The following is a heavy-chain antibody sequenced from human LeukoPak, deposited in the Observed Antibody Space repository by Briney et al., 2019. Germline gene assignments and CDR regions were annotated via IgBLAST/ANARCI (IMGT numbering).Heavy chain of an antibody. J-gene: IGHJ5*02. D-gene: IGHD3-3*01. Sequence: RPSETLSLTCTVSGDSSSSSSYYWGWIRQPPGKGLEWIGSIYYSGSTYYNPSLKSRVTISVDTSKNQFSLKLNSVTAADTAVYYYAQESDYSLNWFDPWGQGTLVTVSS. CDR1: GDSSSSSSYY. V-gene: IGHV4-39*01. CDR2: IYYSGST. CDR3: AQESDYSLNWFDP.